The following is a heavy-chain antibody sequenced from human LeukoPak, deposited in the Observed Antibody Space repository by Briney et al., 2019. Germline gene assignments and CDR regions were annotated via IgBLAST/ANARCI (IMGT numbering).Heavy chain of an antibody. CDR3: ARWHAGSRHYYYYYGMDV. CDR1: GGSISSYY. V-gene: IGHV4-59*08. D-gene: IGHD2-15*01. Sequence: SETLSLTCTVSGGSISSYYWSWIRQPPGKGLEWIGYIYYSGSTNYNPSLKSRVTISVDTSKNQFSLKLSSVTAADTAVYYCARWHAGSRHYYYYYGMDVWGQGTTVTVSS. CDR2: IYYSGST. J-gene: IGHJ6*02.